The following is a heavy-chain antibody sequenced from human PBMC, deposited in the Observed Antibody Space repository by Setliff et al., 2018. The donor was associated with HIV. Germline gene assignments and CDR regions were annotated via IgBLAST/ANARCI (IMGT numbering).Heavy chain of an antibody. J-gene: IGHJ4*02. D-gene: IGHD3-10*01. V-gene: IGHV2-5*02. CDR3: ARTYGSASKLDY. CDR1: GFSLSSSGVG. CDR2: IYWDDDK. Sequence: SGPTLVNPTQTLTLTCTFSGFSLSSSGVGVGWIRQPPGKALEWLALIYWDDDKRYSPSLKSRLTTTKDTSKNQVVLTMTNMDPVDTATYYCARTYGSASKLDYWGPGTLVTVSS.